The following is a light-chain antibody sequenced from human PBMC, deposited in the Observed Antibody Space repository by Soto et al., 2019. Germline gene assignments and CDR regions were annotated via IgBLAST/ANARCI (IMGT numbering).Light chain of an antibody. CDR1: SSDVGTYNY. CDR3: SSNTSSSAVV. J-gene: IGLJ2*01. V-gene: IGLV2-14*01. CDR2: DVS. Sequence: QAVVTQPASVSGSPGQSITISCTGTSSDVGTYNYVSWYQQHPGKAPKLMIYDVSSRPSGVSNRFSGSKSGNTASLTISGLQAEVDADYYCSSNTSSSAVVFGGGTKLTV.